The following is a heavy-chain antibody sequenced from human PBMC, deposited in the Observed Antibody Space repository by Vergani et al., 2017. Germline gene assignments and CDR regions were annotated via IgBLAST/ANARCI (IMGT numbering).Heavy chain of an antibody. J-gene: IGHJ3*02. D-gene: IGHD3-16*01. Sequence: EVQVVESGGGLIKPGGSLRLSCAVSGFIVSSHYMTWVRQAPGKGLEWVAVIHSGGSIFYADSVMGRFTISRDRSKNTLDLHMNSLKAEDTAVYYCAKWDGGVGIWGQGTMVTVSS. V-gene: IGHV3-66*02. CDR3: AKWDGGVGI. CDR2: IHSGGSI. CDR1: GFIVSSHY.